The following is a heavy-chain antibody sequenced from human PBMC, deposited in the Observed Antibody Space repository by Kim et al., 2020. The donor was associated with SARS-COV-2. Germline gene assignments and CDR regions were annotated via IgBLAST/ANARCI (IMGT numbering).Heavy chain of an antibody. V-gene: IGHV3-23*01. CDR1: GFTFSSFA. J-gene: IGHJ4*01. D-gene: IGHD4-4*01. CDR3: VKENKMVDYTSGFDY. Sequence: GGSLRLSCIASGFTFSSFAMSWVRQAPGKGLEWVSAISDSGGRTYYSESVEGRFTISRDNSKNTLYLQLTSLGVEDMATYYCVKENKMVDYTSGFDYWG. CDR2: ISDSGGRT.